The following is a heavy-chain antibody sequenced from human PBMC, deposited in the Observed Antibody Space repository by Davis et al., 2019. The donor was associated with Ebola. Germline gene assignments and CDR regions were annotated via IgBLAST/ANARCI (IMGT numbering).Heavy chain of an antibody. CDR1: GGSISSSSYY. CDR2: IYYSGST. J-gene: IGHJ4*02. CDR3: ARGTIFGVVTFDY. Sequence: MPSETLSLTCTVSGGSISSSSYYWGWIRQPPGKGLEWIGSIYYSGSTHYNPSLKSRVTISVDTSKNEFSLKLSSVTAADTAVYYCARGTIFGVVTFDYWGQGTLVTVSS. V-gene: IGHV4-39*01. D-gene: IGHD3-3*01.